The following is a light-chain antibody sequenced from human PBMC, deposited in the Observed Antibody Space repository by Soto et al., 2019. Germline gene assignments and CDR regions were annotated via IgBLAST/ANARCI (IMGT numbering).Light chain of an antibody. Sequence: QSALTQPPSASGSPGQSVTISCTGSSSDVGGYNFVSWYQQHPGKAPKLLIYEVAKRASGVPDRFSASKSGSTASLTVSGLKAEDAADYYCSSYAGNAIFVLFGGGTKLTVL. CDR2: EVA. J-gene: IGLJ3*02. CDR1: SSDVGGYNF. CDR3: SSYAGNAIFVL. V-gene: IGLV2-8*01.